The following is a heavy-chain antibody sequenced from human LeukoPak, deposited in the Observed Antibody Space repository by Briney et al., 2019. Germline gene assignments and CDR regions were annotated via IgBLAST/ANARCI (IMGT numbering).Heavy chain of an antibody. D-gene: IGHD3-9*01. J-gene: IGHJ4*02. Sequence: GGSLRLSCAASGFTFDDYGMSWVRQAPGKGLEWVSGINWNGGSTGYADSVKGRFTISRDNAKNSLYLQMNSLRAEDTALYYCARAGGTLYDILSGYYSSWVSLDYWGQGTLVTVSS. CDR2: INWNGGST. CDR1: GFTFDDYG. V-gene: IGHV3-20*04. CDR3: ARAGGTLYDILSGYYSSWVSLDY.